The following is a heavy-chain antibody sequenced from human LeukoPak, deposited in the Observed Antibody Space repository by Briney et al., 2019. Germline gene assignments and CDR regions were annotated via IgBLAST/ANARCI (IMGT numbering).Heavy chain of an antibody. V-gene: IGHV3-48*03. J-gene: IGHJ1*01. CDR1: GFTFSSYE. Sequence: PGGSLRLSCAASGFTFSSYEMNWVRQAPGKGLEWVSYISSSGSTIYYADSVKGRFTISRDNAKNSLYLQMNSLRAEDTAVYYCAKSIAAAGESGYFQHWGQGTLVTVSS. D-gene: IGHD6-13*01. CDR3: AKSIAAAGESGYFQH. CDR2: ISSSGSTI.